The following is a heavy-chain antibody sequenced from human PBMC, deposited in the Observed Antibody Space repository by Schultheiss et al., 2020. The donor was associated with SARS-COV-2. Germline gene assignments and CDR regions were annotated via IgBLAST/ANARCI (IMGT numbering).Heavy chain of an antibody. CDR2: ISSSSSTI. J-gene: IGHJ6*02. CDR1: GFTFSSYS. CDR3: ARDQFEWLVQAWYYYGMDV. Sequence: GESLKISCAASGFTFSSYSMNWVRQAPGKGLEWVSYISSSSSTIYYADSVKGRFTISRDNAKNSLYLQMNSLRDEDTAVYYCARDQFEWLVQAWYYYGMDVWGQGTTVTVSS. V-gene: IGHV3-48*02. D-gene: IGHD6-19*01.